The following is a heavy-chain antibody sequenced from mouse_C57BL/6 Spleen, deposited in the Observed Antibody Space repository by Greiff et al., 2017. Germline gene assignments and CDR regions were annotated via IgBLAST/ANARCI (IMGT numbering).Heavy chain of an antibody. D-gene: IGHD1-1*01. CDR1: GFTFTDYY. CDR3: ARYHGPTGGFAY. Sequence: DVQLVESGGGLVQPGGSLSLSCAASGFTFTDYYMSWVRQPPGKALEWLGFIRNKANGYTTEYSASVKGRFTISRDNSQSILYLQMNALRAEDSATYYCARYHGPTGGFAYWGQGTLVTVSA. J-gene: IGHJ3*01. CDR2: IRNKANGYTT. V-gene: IGHV7-3*01.